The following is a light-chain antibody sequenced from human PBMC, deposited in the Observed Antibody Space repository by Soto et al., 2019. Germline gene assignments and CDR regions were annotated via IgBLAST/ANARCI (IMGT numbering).Light chain of an antibody. CDR2: GAS. CDR3: QQYTGPPTT. V-gene: IGKV3-20*01. J-gene: IGKJ5*01. CDR1: QTVSSNY. Sequence: EIILTPSTDTLSLSPGDRATLSCRASQTVSSNYLAWCQQRPGQAPRLLIYGASTRAAGIPDRFSGSGSGTDFTLTITRLEPEDSAVYFCQQYTGPPTTFGQGTRLEIK.